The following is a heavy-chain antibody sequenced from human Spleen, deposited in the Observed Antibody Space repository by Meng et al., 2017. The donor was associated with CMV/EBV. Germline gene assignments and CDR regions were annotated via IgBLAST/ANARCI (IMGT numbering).Heavy chain of an antibody. Sequence: GSLRLSCGVYGGSFSGYYWNWIRQPPGKGLEWIGEINHSGSTNYSPSLKSRVTISADTSKNQISLRLSSVTAADTAVYYCARGRDGMDVWGQGTTVTVSS. V-gene: IGHV4-34*01. CDR3: ARGRDGMDV. CDR1: GGSFSGYY. CDR2: INHSGST. J-gene: IGHJ6*02.